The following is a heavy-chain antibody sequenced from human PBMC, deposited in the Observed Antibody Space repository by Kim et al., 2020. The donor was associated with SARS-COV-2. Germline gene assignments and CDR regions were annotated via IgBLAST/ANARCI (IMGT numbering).Heavy chain of an antibody. V-gene: IGHV3-15*01. CDR2: IKSKTDGGTT. CDR3: TTEYYYDSSGYPITTTYYYGMDV. CDR1: GFTFSNAW. J-gene: IGHJ6*02. Sequence: GGSLRLSCAASGFTFSNAWMSWVRQAPGKGLEWVGRIKSKTDGGTTDYAAPVKGRFTISRDDSTNTLYLQMNSLKTEDTAVYYCTTEYYYDSSGYPITTTYYYGMDVWGQGTTVTVSS. D-gene: IGHD3-22*01.